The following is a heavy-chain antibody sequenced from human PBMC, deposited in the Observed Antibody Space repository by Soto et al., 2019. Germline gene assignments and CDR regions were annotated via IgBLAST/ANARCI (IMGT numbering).Heavy chain of an antibody. CDR1: GFTFGSYA. CDR3: AKALRPSLNFFYYMDV. V-gene: IGHV3-23*01. D-gene: IGHD2-2*01. J-gene: IGHJ6*03. Sequence: EVQLLESGGGLVQPGGSLRLSCVVSGFTFGSYAMSWVRQAPEKGPEWVAILGGNGFTTYYADSVKGRFTISGDKSKSTLFLQSNSLRADDTCVYYCAKALRPSLNFFYYMDVWGRGTSVTVSS. CDR2: LGGNGFTT.